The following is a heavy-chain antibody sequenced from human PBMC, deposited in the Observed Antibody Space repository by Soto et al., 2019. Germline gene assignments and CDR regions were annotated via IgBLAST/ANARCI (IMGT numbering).Heavy chain of an antibody. V-gene: IGHV5-51*01. CDR3: ARQIPNYDILTGYYGGGWFDP. J-gene: IGHJ5*02. Sequence: GESLKISCKGSGYSFTSYWIGWVRQMPGKGLEWMGIIYPGDSDTRYSPSFQGQVTISADKSISTAYLQWSSLKASDTAMYYCARQIPNYDILTGYYGGGWFDPWGQGTLVTSPQ. D-gene: IGHD3-9*01. CDR1: GYSFTSYW. CDR2: IYPGDSDT.